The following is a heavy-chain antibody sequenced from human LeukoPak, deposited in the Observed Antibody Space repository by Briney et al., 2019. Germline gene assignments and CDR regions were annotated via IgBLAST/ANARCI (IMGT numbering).Heavy chain of an antibody. J-gene: IGHJ4*02. Sequence: ASVKVSCKASGYSFTIYGITWVRQAPGQGLEWMGWISTYNGNTKYAQNLQGRVTMTTDTSTNTAYMKLRSLKSDDTAVYYCARDPNQYEAVHAFHYWGQGTLVTVSS. V-gene: IGHV1-18*01. D-gene: IGHD6-19*01. CDR3: ARDPNQYEAVHAFHY. CDR1: GYSFTIYG. CDR2: ISTYNGNT.